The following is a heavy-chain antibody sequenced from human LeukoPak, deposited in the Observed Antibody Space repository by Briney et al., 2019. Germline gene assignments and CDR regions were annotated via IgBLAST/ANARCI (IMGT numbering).Heavy chain of an antibody. D-gene: IGHD4-23*01. CDR1: GYTFTSYG. CDR3: ARQGYGVTSQGAADY. J-gene: IGHJ4*02. CDR2: ISAYNGKT. Sequence: ASVKVSCKSSGYTFTSYGISWVRQAPGQGLEWMGWISAYNGKTNYAQNLQGRVTLTTDTSTSTAYMELRSLRSDDTAVYYCARQGYGVTSQGAADYWGQGTLVTVSS. V-gene: IGHV1-18*01.